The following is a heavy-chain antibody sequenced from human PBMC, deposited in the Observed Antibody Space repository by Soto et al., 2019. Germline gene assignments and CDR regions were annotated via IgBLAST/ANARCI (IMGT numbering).Heavy chain of an antibody. Sequence: QVQLVESGGGVVQPGRSLRLSCAASGFTFSSYGMHWVRQAPGKGLEWVAVISYDGSNKYYADSVKGRFTISRDNSKNPLYLQMNSLRAEDTAVYYCAFYYGSGSYYLPPDYWGQGTLVTVSS. J-gene: IGHJ4*02. D-gene: IGHD3-10*01. CDR1: GFTFSSYG. CDR3: AFYYGSGSYYLPPDY. V-gene: IGHV3-30*03. CDR2: ISYDGSNK.